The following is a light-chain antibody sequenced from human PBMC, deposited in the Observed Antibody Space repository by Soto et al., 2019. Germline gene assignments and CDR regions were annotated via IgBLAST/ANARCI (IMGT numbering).Light chain of an antibody. CDR1: QSVSSN. Sequence: EIVMTQSPATLSVSPGERATLSCRASQSVSSNLAWYQQKPGQAPRLLIYGASTRATGIPARFSGSGSGTEFTLPISSRLYEDVSVYYCQQYNNWPPGTFGQGTRVEIK. J-gene: IGKJ1*01. CDR3: QQYNNWPPGT. CDR2: GAS. V-gene: IGKV3-15*01.